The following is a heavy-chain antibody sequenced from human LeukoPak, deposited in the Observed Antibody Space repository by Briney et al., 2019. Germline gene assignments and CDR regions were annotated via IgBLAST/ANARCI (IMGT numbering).Heavy chain of an antibody. J-gene: IGHJ4*02. Sequence: GASVKVSCKASGGTFSSYAISWVRQAPGQGLEWMGRIIPILGIANYAQKFQGRVTITADKSTSTAYMELSSLRSEDTAVYYCARSFRVVGAGVDYYFDYWGQGTLVTVSS. CDR3: ARSFRVVGAGVDYYFDY. CDR1: GGTFSSYA. V-gene: IGHV1-69*04. D-gene: IGHD1-26*01. CDR2: IIPILGIA.